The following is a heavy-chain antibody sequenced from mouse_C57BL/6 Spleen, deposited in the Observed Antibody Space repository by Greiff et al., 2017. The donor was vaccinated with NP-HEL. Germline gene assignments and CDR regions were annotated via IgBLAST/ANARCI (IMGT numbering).Heavy chain of an antibody. CDR3: ARADYYGSRRNYFDY. CDR2: IYPGDGDT. V-gene: IGHV1-80*01. D-gene: IGHD1-1*01. J-gene: IGHJ2*01. Sequence: QVQLKESGAELVKPGASVKISCKASGYAFSSYWMNWVKQRPGKGLEWIGQIYPGDGDTTYNGKFKGKATLTADKSSSTAYMQLSSLTSEDSAVYFCARADYYGSRRNYFDYWGQGTTLTVSS. CDR1: GYAFSSYW.